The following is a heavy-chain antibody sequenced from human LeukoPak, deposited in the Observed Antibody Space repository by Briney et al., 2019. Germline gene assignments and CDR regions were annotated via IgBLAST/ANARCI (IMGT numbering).Heavy chain of an antibody. Sequence: SETLSLTCAVYGGSFSGYYWSWIRQPPGRGREWIGEISHSGRTNYNPSLKSRVTISLDTSKNQFSLNLSSVTAADTAVYCCARRWRMVRTRLNDYYGVDVWGQGTTVTVSS. CDR1: GGSFSGYY. V-gene: IGHV4-34*01. D-gene: IGHD3-10*01. CDR3: ARRWRMVRTRLNDYYGVDV. CDR2: ISHSGRT. J-gene: IGHJ6*02.